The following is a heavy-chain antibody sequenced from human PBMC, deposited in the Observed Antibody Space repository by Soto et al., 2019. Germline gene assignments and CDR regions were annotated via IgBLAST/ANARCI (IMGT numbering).Heavy chain of an antibody. CDR2: ISGVGSST. J-gene: IGHJ4*02. CDR3: ATLIPPAAH. CDR1: GLTFSKYW. V-gene: IGHV3-74*01. Sequence: GGSLRLSCAASGLTFSKYWMHWVRQAPGKGPMWVSRISGVGSSTDYAGSVKGRFTVSRDNAKNTLYLQMNSLRAEDTAVYYCATLIPPAAHWGQGTLVTVSS. D-gene: IGHD2-2*02.